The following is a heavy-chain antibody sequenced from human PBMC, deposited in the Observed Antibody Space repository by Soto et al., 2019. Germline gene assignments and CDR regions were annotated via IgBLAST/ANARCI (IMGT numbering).Heavy chain of an antibody. CDR1: GGTFSSYA. D-gene: IGHD3-10*01. CDR3: ARGSMREFNYDGMDV. CDR2: IIPICGTA. J-gene: IGHJ6*02. Sequence: ASVKVSCKASGGTFSSYAISWVRQAPGQGLEWMGGIIPICGTANYEQKFQGRVTITADESTSTAYMELRSRRAEDTAVYYGARGSMREFNYDGMDVWGQGTTVTVSS. V-gene: IGHV1-69*13.